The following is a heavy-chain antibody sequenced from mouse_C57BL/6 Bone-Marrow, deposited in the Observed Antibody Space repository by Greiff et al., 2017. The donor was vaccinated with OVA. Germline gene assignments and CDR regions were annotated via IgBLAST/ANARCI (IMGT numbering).Heavy chain of an antibody. CDR1: GFSFNTYA. J-gene: IGHJ4*01. CDR2: IRSKSNNYAK. CDR3: VRHGYYAMDY. V-gene: IGHV10-1*01. Sequence: EVQLVESGGGLVQPKGSLKLSCAASGFSFNTYAMNWVRQAPGKGLEWVARIRSKSNNYAKYYADSVKDRFTISRDDSESMLYLQMNNLKTEDTAMYYCVRHGYYAMDYWGQGTSVTVSS.